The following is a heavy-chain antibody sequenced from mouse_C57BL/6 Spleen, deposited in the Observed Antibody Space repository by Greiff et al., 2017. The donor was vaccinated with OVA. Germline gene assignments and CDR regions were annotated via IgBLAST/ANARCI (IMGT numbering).Heavy chain of an antibody. CDR1: GYAFTNYL. V-gene: IGHV1-54*01. CDR3: ARSDDGYPHFDY. Sequence: VQLQQSGAELVRPGTSVKVSCKASGYAFTNYLIEWVKQRPGQGLEWIGVINPGSGGTNYNEKFKGKATLTADKSSSTAYMQLSSLTSEDSAVYFCARSDDGYPHFDYWGQGTTLTVSS. J-gene: IGHJ2*01. CDR2: INPGSGGT. D-gene: IGHD2-3*01.